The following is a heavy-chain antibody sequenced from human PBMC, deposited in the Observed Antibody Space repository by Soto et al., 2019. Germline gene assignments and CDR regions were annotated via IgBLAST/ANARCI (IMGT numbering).Heavy chain of an antibody. CDR2: IYPDDSQA. V-gene: IGHV5-51*01. Sequence: GESLKISCTGCGYNFIHYLIAWVRQTPGKGLEWMGIIYPDDSQARYSPSFQGQVIISADKSLSTAYLQWISLKASDSGMYYCARLISPRGGKTSGGIAFDSWGQGSLVTVSS. D-gene: IGHD2-15*01. CDR1: GYNFIHYL. J-gene: IGHJ4*02. CDR3: ARLISPRGGKTSGGIAFDS.